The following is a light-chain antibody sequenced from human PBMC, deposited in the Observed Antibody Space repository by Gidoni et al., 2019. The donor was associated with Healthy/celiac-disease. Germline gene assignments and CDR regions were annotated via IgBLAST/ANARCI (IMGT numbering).Light chain of an antibody. CDR3: QQYGSSPPAT. Sequence: EIVLTQSPGTLSFSPGERATLSCRASQSVSSSYLAWYQQKPGQAPRLLIYGASSRATGIPDRFSGSGSGTDFTLTIIRLEPEDFAVYYCQQYGSSPPATFXGXTKVEIK. V-gene: IGKV3-20*01. CDR2: GAS. J-gene: IGKJ4*01. CDR1: QSVSSSY.